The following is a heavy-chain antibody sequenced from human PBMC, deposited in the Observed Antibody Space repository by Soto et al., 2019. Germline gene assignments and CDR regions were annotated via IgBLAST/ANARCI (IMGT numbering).Heavy chain of an antibody. Sequence: ASETLSLTCAVSGGSISSGGYYWGWIRQPPGKGLEWIGSIYYSGSTYYNPSLKSRVTISVDTSKNQFSLKLSSVTAADTAVYYCARHMDYYGSGSYYKDGMDVWGQGTTVTVSS. CDR3: ARHMDYYGSGSYYKDGMDV. CDR2: IYYSGST. D-gene: IGHD3-10*01. CDR1: GGSISSGGYY. J-gene: IGHJ6*02. V-gene: IGHV4-39*01.